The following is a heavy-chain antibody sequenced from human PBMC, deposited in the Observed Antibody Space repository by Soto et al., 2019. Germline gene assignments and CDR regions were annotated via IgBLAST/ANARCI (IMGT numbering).Heavy chain of an antibody. D-gene: IGHD2-15*01. V-gene: IGHV3-21*01. J-gene: IGHJ6*02. Sequence: GGSLRLSCAASGFTFSSYSMNWVRQAPGKGLEWVSSISSSSSYIYYADSVKGRFTISRDNAKNSLYLQMNSLRAEDTAVYYCARSGIVVVVADNYYYGMDVWGQGTTVTVSS. CDR1: GFTFSSYS. CDR3: ARSGIVVVVADNYYYGMDV. CDR2: ISSSSSYI.